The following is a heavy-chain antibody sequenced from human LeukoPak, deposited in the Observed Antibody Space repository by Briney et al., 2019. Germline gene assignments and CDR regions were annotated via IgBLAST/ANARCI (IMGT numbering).Heavy chain of an antibody. V-gene: IGHV3-23*01. CDR2: ISGSGGST. D-gene: IGHD3-22*01. CDR1: GFTFSSYA. Sequence: GGSLRLSCAASGFTFSSYAMSWVRQAPGKGLEWVSAISGSGGSTYYADSVKGRFTISRDNSKNTLYLQMNSLRAEDTAVYYCGKAKWLIDYYDSSGYPYYFDYWGQGTLVTVSS. CDR3: GKAKWLIDYYDSSGYPYYFDY. J-gene: IGHJ4*02.